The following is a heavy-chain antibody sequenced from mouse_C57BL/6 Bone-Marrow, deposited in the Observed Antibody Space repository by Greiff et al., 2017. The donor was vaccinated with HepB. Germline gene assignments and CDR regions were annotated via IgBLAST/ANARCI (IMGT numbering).Heavy chain of an antibody. D-gene: IGHD1-1*01. J-gene: IGHJ1*03. V-gene: IGHV6-6*01. CDR1: GFTFSDAW. Sequence: EVKVEESGGGLVQPGGSMKLSCAASGFTFSDAWMDWVRQSPEKGLEWVAEIRNKANNHATYYAESVKGRFTISRDDSKSSVYLQMNSLRAEDTGIYYCTRPIYYYGSSYTGWYFDVWGTGTTVTVSS. CDR3: TRPIYYYGSSYTGWYFDV. CDR2: IRNKANNHAT.